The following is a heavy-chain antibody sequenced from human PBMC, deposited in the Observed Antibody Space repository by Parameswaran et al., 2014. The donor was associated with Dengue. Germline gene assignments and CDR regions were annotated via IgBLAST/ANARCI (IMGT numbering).Heavy chain of an antibody. CDR2: MNPNSGNT. Sequence: WVRQAPGQGLEWMGWMNPNSGNTGYAQKFQGRVTMTRNTSISTAYMELSSLRSEDTAVYYCARDYYDSSGYPDYWGQGTLVTVLL. V-gene: IGHV1-8*01. D-gene: IGHD3-22*01. CDR3: ARDYYDSSGYPDY. J-gene: IGHJ4*02.